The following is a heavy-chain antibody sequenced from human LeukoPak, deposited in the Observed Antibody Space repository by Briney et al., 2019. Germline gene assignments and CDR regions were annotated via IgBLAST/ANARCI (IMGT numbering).Heavy chain of an antibody. CDR2: IHPGEYER. CDR3: ARRTDSGWKWFDP. Sequence: GESLKISCKASGYRFTSYWIGWVRQMPGKGLEWMGVIHPGEYERRYSPSFEGQVTISADRSISTAYMQWSSLKASDTAMYYCARRTDSGWKWFDPWGQGTLVTVSS. J-gene: IGHJ5*02. D-gene: IGHD6-25*01. V-gene: IGHV5-51*01. CDR1: GYRFTSYW.